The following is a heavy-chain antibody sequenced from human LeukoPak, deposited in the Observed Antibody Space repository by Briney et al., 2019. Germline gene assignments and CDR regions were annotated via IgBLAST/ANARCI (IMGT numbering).Heavy chain of an antibody. J-gene: IGHJ4*02. CDR1: GYTFTSYG. CDR2: ISAYNGNT. V-gene: IGHV1-18*01. D-gene: IGHD3-3*01. CDR3: AREYYDFWSGYSPFDY. Sequence: ASVKVSCKASGYTFTSYGISWVRQAPGQRLEWMGWISAYNGNTNYAQKLQGRVTMTTDTSTSTAYMELRSLRSDDTAVYYCAREYYDFWSGYSPFDYWGQGTLVTVSS.